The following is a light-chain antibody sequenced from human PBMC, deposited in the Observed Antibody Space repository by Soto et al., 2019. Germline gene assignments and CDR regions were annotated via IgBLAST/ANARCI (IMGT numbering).Light chain of an antibody. V-gene: IGKV3-20*01. Sequence: ERVLTQSPGTLSLARGERAPLXCRASHSGSSSYFAWFQQKPGQAPRLLIYHTSSRESGIPDRFSGSGSGTDFTLTISRLEPEDFAVYFCQHFGSSPPVTFGQGTRLEIK. CDR1: HSGSSSY. CDR2: HTS. CDR3: QHFGSSPPVT. J-gene: IGKJ5*01.